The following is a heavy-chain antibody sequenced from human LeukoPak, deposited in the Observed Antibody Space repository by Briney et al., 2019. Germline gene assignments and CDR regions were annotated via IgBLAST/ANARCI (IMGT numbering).Heavy chain of an antibody. J-gene: IGHJ4*02. Sequence: GGSLRLSCAASGFTFSSYAMHWVRQAPGKGLEWVSSISSSSSYIYYADSVKGRFTISRDNAKNSLYLQMNSLRAEDTAVYYCARDSVYGDYYFDYWGQGTLVTVSS. CDR2: ISSSSSYI. D-gene: IGHD4-17*01. V-gene: IGHV3-21*01. CDR1: GFTFSSYA. CDR3: ARDSVYGDYYFDY.